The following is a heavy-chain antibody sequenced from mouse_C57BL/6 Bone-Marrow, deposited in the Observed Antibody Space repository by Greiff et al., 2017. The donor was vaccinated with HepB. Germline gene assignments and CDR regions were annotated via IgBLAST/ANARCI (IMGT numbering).Heavy chain of an antibody. CDR3: AKAYYSNYAWFAY. V-gene: IGHV1-76*01. J-gene: IGHJ3*01. CDR2: IYPGSGNT. CDR1: GYTFTDYY. D-gene: IGHD2-5*01. Sequence: QVQLQQSGAELVRPGASVKLSCKASGYTFTDYYINWVKQRPGQGLEWIARIYPGSGNTYYNEKFKGKATLTAEKSSSTAYMQLSSLTSEYSAVYFCAKAYYSNYAWFAYWGQGTLVTVSA.